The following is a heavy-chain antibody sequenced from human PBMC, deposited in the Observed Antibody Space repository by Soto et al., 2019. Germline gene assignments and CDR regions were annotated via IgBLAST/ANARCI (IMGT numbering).Heavy chain of an antibody. V-gene: IGHV1-3*04. CDR2: INIGNGDI. CDR1: GYIFTRYA. Sequence: ASVKVSCKASGYIFTRYAIHWVRQAPGQSLEWLGWINIGNGDIKYSENFEGRVTITRDISASTAYMELSSLRSEDTALYYCARDRQLNNWFDPWGQGTLVTVSS. CDR3: ARDRQLNNWFDP. J-gene: IGHJ5*02. D-gene: IGHD6-6*01.